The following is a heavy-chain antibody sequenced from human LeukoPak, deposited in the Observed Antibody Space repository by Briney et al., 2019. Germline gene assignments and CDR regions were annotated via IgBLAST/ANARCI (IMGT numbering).Heavy chain of an antibody. CDR1: GYTFTSYD. J-gene: IGHJ4*02. V-gene: IGHV1-8*01. CDR3: ARVRGYAGTEVGY. CDR2: MNPNSGNT. Sequence: ASVKVSCKASGYTFTSYDINWVRQATGQRVERMGWMNPNSGNTGYAQKFQGRVTMTRNTSISTAYMELSSLRSEDTAVYYCARVRGYAGTEVGYWGQGTLVTVSS. D-gene: IGHD3-10*01.